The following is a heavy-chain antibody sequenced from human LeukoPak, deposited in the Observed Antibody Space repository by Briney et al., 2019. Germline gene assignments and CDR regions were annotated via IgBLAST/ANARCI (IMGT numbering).Heavy chain of an antibody. CDR1: GGSISSTNW. CDR3: SRESGAFSPFGY. CDR2: ISLSGVT. Sequence: PSETLSLTCGVSGGSISSTNWWSWVRQPPGQGLEWIGEISLSGVTIYNPSLKSRVTMSLDRSKNHLSLTLTSVTAADTAVYYCSRESGAFSPFGYWGQGTLVTVSS. D-gene: IGHD1-26*01. V-gene: IGHV4-4*02. J-gene: IGHJ4*02.